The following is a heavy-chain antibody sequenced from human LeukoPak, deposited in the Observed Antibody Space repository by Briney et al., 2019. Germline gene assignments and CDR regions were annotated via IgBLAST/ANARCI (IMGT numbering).Heavy chain of an antibody. CDR1: GGSISSYY. D-gene: IGHD2-15*01. CDR2: IYYSGST. J-gene: IGHJ6*02. Sequence: PSETLSLTCTVSGGSISSYYWSWIRQPPGKGLEWIGYIYYSGSTYYNPSLKSRVTISVDTSKNQFSLKLSSVTAADTAVYYCARGAFYCSGGSCYLYYYYYYYGMDVWGQGTTVTVSS. V-gene: IGHV4-30-4*01. CDR3: ARGAFYCSGGSCYLYYYYYYYGMDV.